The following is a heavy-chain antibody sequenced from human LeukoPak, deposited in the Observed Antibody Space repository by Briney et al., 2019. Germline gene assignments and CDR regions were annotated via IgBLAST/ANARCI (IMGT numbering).Heavy chain of an antibody. CDR2: IYYSGST. J-gene: IGHJ3*02. Sequence: PSETLSLTCTVSGGSISSSSYYWGWIRQPPGKGLEWIGSIYYSGSTYYNPSLKSRVTISVDRSKNQFSLKLSSVTAADTAVYYCARAWESPTGHDAFDIWGQGTMVTVSS. V-gene: IGHV4-39*07. D-gene: IGHD3-9*01. CDR3: ARAWESPTGHDAFDI. CDR1: GGSISSSSYY.